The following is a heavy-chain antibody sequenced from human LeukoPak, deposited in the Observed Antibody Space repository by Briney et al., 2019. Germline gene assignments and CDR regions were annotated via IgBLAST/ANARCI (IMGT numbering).Heavy chain of an antibody. D-gene: IGHD3-3*01. CDR1: GYTFTSYG. CDR2: IIPILGIA. CDR3: ARASITIFGVVTDYYYYGMDV. J-gene: IGHJ6*02. Sequence: ASVKVSCKASGYTFTSYGISWVRQAPGQGLEWMGRIIPILGIANYAQKFQGRVTITADKSTSTAYMELSSLRSEDTAVYYCARASITIFGVVTDYYYYGMDVWGQGTTVTVSS. V-gene: IGHV1-69*04.